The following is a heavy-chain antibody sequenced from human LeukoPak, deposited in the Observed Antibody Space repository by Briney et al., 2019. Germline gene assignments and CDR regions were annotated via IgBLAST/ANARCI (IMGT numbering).Heavy chain of an antibody. CDR3: AKGVGTSYHYHMDV. V-gene: IGHV3-9*03. J-gene: IGHJ6*03. CDR2: ISWNSYDI. CDR1: GFTFDEYA. D-gene: IGHD1-26*01. Sequence: GGSLRLSCAASGFTFDEYAMHWVRQPPGEGLEWVSGISWNSYDIGYADSVKGQFTISRDNAKNSLYLQVNSLRAEDMALYYCAKGVGTSYHYHMDVWGKGTTVIVSS.